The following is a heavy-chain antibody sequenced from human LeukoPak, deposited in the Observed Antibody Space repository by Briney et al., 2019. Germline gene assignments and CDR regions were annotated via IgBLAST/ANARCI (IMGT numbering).Heavy chain of an antibody. D-gene: IGHD1-26*01. Sequence: GGSLRLSCAASGFTFSSYAMSWVRQAPGKGLEWVSAISGSGGSTYYADSVKGRFTVSRDNSKNTLYLQMNSLRAEDTAVYYCAKDFAGSPSFDIWGQGTMVTVSS. J-gene: IGHJ3*02. CDR3: AKDFAGSPSFDI. V-gene: IGHV3-23*01. CDR2: ISGSGGST. CDR1: GFTFSSYA.